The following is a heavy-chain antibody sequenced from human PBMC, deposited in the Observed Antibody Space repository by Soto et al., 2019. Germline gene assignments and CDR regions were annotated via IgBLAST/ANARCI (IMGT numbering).Heavy chain of an antibody. V-gene: IGHV3-74*01. CDR3: ARDKWTGELSNWFDS. CDR2: INSDASST. Sequence: TGGSLRLSCAASGFTFTRYWMHWVRQAPGKGLVWVSRINSDASSTTYADSVKGRFTISRDNAKNTLYLQMNSLRAEDTAVYYCARDKWTGELSNWFDSWGQGTLVTVSS. J-gene: IGHJ5*01. D-gene: IGHD3-10*01. CDR1: GFTFTRYW.